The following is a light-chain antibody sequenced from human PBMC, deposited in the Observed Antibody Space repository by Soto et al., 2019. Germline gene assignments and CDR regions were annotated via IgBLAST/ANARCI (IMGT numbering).Light chain of an antibody. CDR2: GNS. CDR3: AAWDDSLSGVV. CDR1: SSNIGFNA. Sequence: QSVLTQPPSASGTPGQRVTLSCSGGSSNIGFNAVNGYQQLPGAAPKLLMHGNSQRPSGVPERFSGSKSGTSASLAIIGLRTEDEADYYCAAWDDSLSGVVFGGGTKLTVL. J-gene: IGLJ3*02. V-gene: IGLV1-47*02.